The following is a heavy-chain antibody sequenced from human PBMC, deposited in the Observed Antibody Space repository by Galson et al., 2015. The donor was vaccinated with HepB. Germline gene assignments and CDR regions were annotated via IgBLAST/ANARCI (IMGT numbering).Heavy chain of an antibody. CDR1: GDSISRYH. V-gene: IGHV4-59*01. D-gene: IGHD3-3*01. CDR3: ARELTRGADYDSWSDYRWFDP. J-gene: IGHJ5*02. CDR2: IYYSGST. Sequence: ETLSLTCTVSGDSISRYHWSWIRQPPGKGLEWIGHIYYSGSTSYNPSLESRVTILLDTSSNQFSLKLRSATTADTAVYYCARELTRGADYDSWSDYRWFDPWGQGTLVTVSS.